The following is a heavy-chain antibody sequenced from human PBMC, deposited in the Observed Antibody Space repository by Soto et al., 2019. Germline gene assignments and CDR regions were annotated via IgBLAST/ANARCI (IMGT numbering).Heavy chain of an antibody. Sequence: DVQLLESGGGLVQPGASLRLSCAASGFTFSAFAMSWVRQAPGKGLEWVSTISGSASITYYADSVKGRFTISRDNSKKTLYLQMNSLRAEDTAVYYCAKTGSWYYFDSWGQGTLVTVSS. D-gene: IGHD6-13*01. J-gene: IGHJ4*02. CDR2: ISGSASIT. CDR1: GFTFSAFA. CDR3: AKTGSWYYFDS. V-gene: IGHV3-23*01.